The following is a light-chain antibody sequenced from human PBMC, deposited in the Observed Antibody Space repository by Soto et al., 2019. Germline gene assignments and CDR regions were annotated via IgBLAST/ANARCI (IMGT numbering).Light chain of an antibody. V-gene: IGKV1-33*01. CDR2: GAS. CDR3: QQYENVPLT. CDR1: QDISKY. J-gene: IGKJ4*01. Sequence: DLRVTQSPSSLSASVGDRVTITCRASQDISKYLNWYQQKPGRAPKLLIFGASDLETGVPSRFIGSGSGRDFTLTISSLQPEDLGTYYCQQYENVPLTFGGGTKVEIK.